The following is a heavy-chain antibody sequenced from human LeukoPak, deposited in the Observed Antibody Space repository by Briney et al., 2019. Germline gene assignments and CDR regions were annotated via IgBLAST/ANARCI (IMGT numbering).Heavy chain of an antibody. CDR1: GGSFSGYY. D-gene: IGHD2/OR15-2a*01. CDR3: ARGLLEGENIWLYYYYYYMDV. V-gene: IGHV4-34*01. Sequence: SETLSLTCAVYGGSFSGYYWSWIRQPPGKGLEWIGEINHSGSTNYNPSLKSRVTISVDTSKNQFSLKLSSVTAADTAVYYCARGLLEGENIWLYYYYYYMDVWGKGTTVTVSS. J-gene: IGHJ6*03. CDR2: INHSGST.